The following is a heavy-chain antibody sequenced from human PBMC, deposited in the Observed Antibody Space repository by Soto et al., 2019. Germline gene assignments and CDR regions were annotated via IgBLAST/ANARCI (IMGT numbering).Heavy chain of an antibody. V-gene: IGHV4-34*01. CDR1: GGSFSGYY. Sequence: QVQLQQWGAGLLKPSETLSLTCAVYGGSFSGYYWSWIRQPPGKGLEWIGEINHSGSTNYNPSLKSRVTISVDTSKNPFSLKLSSVTAADTAVYYCASTSYYYDSSGYYAAFDIWGQGTMVTVSS. CDR3: ASTSYYYDSSGYYAAFDI. D-gene: IGHD3-22*01. CDR2: INHSGST. J-gene: IGHJ3*02.